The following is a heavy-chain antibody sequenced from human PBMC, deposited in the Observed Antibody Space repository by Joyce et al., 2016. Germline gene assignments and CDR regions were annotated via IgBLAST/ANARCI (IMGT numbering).Heavy chain of an antibody. D-gene: IGHD6-19*01. J-gene: IGHJ4*02. CDR3: ATRGWGYSSTF. Sequence: QVQLVESGGGVVQPGRSLRLSCAASGFTFSNSGMHWVRQVPGKGLEWVAVISYDGRNKSYADSVKGRFTISRDNSKTTLYLQMNSLRPEDTAVYYCATRGWGYSSTFWGQGTLVTVSS. CDR2: ISYDGRNK. V-gene: IGHV3-30*03. CDR1: GFTFSNSG.